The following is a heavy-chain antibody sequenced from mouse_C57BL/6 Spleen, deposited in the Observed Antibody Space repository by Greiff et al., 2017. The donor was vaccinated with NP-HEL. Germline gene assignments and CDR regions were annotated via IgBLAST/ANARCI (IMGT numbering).Heavy chain of an antibody. D-gene: IGHD2-3*01. CDR2: INPNNGGT. Sequence: VQLQQSGPELVKPGASVKISCKASGYTFTDYYMNWVKQSHGKSLEWIGDINPNNGGTSYNQKFTGKATLTVDKSSSTAYMELRSLTSEDSAVSYCALGYDGYHGAMDYWGQGTSVTVSS. V-gene: IGHV1-26*01. CDR3: ALGYDGYHGAMDY. J-gene: IGHJ4*01. CDR1: GYTFTDYY.